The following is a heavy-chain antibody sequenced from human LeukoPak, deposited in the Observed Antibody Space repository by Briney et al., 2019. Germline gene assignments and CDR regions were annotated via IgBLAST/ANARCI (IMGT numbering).Heavy chain of an antibody. D-gene: IGHD2-2*01. Sequence: ASVKVSCKASGYTFTSYGISWVRQAPGQGLEWMGWINPNSGGTNYAQKFQGRVTMTRDTSISTAYMELSRLRSDDTAVYYCAISSSTVLGYWGQGTLVTVSS. CDR1: GYTFTSYG. CDR3: AISSSTVLGY. V-gene: IGHV1-2*02. J-gene: IGHJ4*02. CDR2: INPNSGGT.